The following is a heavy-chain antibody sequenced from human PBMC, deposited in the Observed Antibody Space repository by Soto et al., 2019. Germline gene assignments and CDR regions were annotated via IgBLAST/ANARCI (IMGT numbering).Heavy chain of an antibody. CDR3: ARDRRLRYYGSGSYTYSNYYYGMDV. V-gene: IGHV4-31*03. CDR2: IYYSGST. CDR1: GGSISSGGYY. D-gene: IGHD3-10*01. Sequence: SETLSLTCTVSGGSISSGGYYWSWNRQQPGKGLEWIGYIYYSGSTYYNPSLKSRVTISVDTSKNQFSLKLSSVAAADTAVYYCARDRRLRYYGSGSYTYSNYYYGMDVWGQGTTVTVSS. J-gene: IGHJ6*02.